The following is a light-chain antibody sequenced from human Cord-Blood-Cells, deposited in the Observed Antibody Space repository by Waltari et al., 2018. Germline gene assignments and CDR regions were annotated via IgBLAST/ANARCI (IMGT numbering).Light chain of an antibody. CDR2: KAS. CDR1: QSISSW. Sequence: DIQMTQSPSTLSASVGERVTITCRASQSISSWLAWYQQEPGTAPKLLIYKASSLESGVPSSFSGSGSGTEFTLTISSLQPDDFATYYCQQYNSYSRTFGQGTKVEIK. V-gene: IGKV1-5*03. J-gene: IGKJ1*01. CDR3: QQYNSYSRT.